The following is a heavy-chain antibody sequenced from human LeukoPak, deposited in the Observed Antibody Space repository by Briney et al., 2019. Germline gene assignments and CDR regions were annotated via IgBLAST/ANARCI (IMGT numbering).Heavy chain of an antibody. CDR2: ISGSGGST. CDR1: GFTFSSYA. CDR3: AKVFTGNNYYDSSGYWNY. J-gene: IGHJ4*02. D-gene: IGHD3-22*01. Sequence: GGSLRLSCAASGFTFSSYAMSWVRQAPGKGLEWVSAISGSGGSTYYADSVKGRFTISRDNSKNTLYLQMNSLRAEDTAVYYCAKVFTGNNYYDSSGYWNYWGQGTLVTVSS. V-gene: IGHV3-23*01.